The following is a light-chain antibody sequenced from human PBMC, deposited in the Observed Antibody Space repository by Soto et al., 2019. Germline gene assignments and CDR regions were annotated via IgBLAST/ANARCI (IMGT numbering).Light chain of an antibody. CDR1: SSDVGTYDD. V-gene: IGLV2-14*01. CDR3: SSYTIGSTYV. Sequence: QSALTQPGSVSASPGQSITISCTGTSSDVGTYDDVSWYRQHPGKAPRLLIYEVTNRPSGVSNRFSGSKSGDTASLTISGLQAEDEGDYYCSSYTIGSTYVFGSGTKVTVL. J-gene: IGLJ1*01. CDR2: EVT.